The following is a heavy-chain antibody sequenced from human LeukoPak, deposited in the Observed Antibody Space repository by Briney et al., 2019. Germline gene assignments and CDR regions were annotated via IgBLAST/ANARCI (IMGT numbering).Heavy chain of an antibody. J-gene: IGHJ4*02. CDR3: ARGESSSFDH. V-gene: IGHV3-7*01. CDR1: GFIFSSYW. CDR2: IKEDGSEK. Sequence: GGSLRLSCAASGFIFSSYWMNWARQAPGKGLEWVANIKEDGSEKYYVDSVKGRFTISRDNAKNSLYLQMNSLRAEDTAVYYCARGESSSFDHWGQGTLVTVSS. D-gene: IGHD6-6*01.